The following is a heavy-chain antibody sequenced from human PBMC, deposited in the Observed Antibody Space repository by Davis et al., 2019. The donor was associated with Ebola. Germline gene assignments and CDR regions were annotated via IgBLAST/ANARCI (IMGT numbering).Heavy chain of an antibody. V-gene: IGHV3-33*05. D-gene: IGHD3-10*01. CDR2: ISYDGSNK. Sequence: GESLKISCAASGFTFSSYGMHWVRQAPGKGLEWVAVISYDGSNKYYADSVKGRFTISRDNAKNSLYLQMNSLRAEDTAVYYCASRRLLWFGELSTAGYGMDVWGQGTTVTVSS. J-gene: IGHJ6*02. CDR1: GFTFSSYG. CDR3: ASRRLLWFGELSTAGYGMDV.